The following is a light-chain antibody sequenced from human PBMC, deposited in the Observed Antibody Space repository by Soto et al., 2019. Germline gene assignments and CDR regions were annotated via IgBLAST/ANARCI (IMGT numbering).Light chain of an antibody. Sequence: VLPQSPFSLSLSQGERATLSCTAQTGRNNYLAWYQQKPGQAPRLLIYGASSRATGIPARFSGSGSGTEFTLTISSLQSEDFAVYYCQQYGNWPLTFGGGTKVDIK. CDR1: TGRNNY. V-gene: IGKV3-15*01. CDR3: QQYGNWPLT. CDR2: GAS. J-gene: IGKJ4*01.